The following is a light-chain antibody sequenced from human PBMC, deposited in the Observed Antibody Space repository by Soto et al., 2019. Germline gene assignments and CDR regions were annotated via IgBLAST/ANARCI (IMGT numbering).Light chain of an antibody. CDR2: EVS. Sequence: QSALTQPPSVSGSPGQSVTISCTGTSSDVGTYNRVSWYQQPPGTAPRLMIYEVSNRPSGVPDRFSGSKSGNTASLTISGLQPEDEADYYCSSYTSTTTFEVFGGGTKLTVL. CDR1: SSDVGTYNR. J-gene: IGLJ2*01. V-gene: IGLV2-18*02. CDR3: SSYTSTTTFEV.